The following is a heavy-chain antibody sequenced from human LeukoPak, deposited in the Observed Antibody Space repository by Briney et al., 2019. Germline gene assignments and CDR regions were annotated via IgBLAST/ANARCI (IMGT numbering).Heavy chain of an antibody. CDR3: ARDRGSLDAFDI. J-gene: IGHJ3*02. D-gene: IGHD3-10*01. CDR2: KKQAGSNR. CDR1: GFTFSSDW. Sequence: GSLRLSCAASGFTFSSDWMSWVGQAPGKGLEWVANKKQAGSNRYYVESVKGRFTISRDNAKASLYLTMNNLRAEVSAVYYCARDRGSLDAFDIRGQGTMVTVSS. V-gene: IGHV3-7*01.